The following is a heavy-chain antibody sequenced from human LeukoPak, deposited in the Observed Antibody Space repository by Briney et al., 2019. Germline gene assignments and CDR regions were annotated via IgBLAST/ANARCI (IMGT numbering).Heavy chain of an antibody. CDR2: IYYSGST. V-gene: IGHV4-39*07. CDR1: GGSISSSSYY. Sequence: SETLSLTCTVSGGSISSSSYYWGWIRQPPGKGLEWIGSIYYSGSTYYNPSLKSRVTISVDTSKNQFSLKLSSVTAADTAVYYCARDGPETATVWGYYYYYGMDVWGQGTTVTVSS. D-gene: IGHD2-21*02. J-gene: IGHJ6*02. CDR3: ARDGPETATVWGYYYYYGMDV.